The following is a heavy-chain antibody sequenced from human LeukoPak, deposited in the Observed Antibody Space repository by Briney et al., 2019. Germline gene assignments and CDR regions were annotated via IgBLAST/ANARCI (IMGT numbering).Heavy chain of an antibody. V-gene: IGHV4-34*01. CDR1: GGSFSGYY. D-gene: IGHD6-13*01. J-gene: IGHJ4*02. CDR3: ARLHRDPIAAAGRGGKDFDY. CDR2: INHSGST. Sequence: PSETLSLTCAVYGGSFSGYYWSWIRQPPGKGLEWIGEINHSGSTNYNPSLKSRVTISVDTSKNQFSLKLSSVTAADTAVYYCARLHRDPIAAAGRGGKDFDYWGQGTLVTVSS.